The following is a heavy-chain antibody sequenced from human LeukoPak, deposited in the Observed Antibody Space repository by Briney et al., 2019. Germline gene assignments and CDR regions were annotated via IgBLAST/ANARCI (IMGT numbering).Heavy chain of an antibody. V-gene: IGHV1-69*13. D-gene: IGHD6-19*01. J-gene: IGHJ4*02. CDR2: IIPIFGTA. CDR3: ARARDGGGWSYFDY. CDR1: GGTFSSYA. Sequence: ASVKVSCKASGGTFSSYAISWVRQAPGQGLEWMGGIIPIFGTANYAQKFQGRVTITADESTSTAYMELSSLRSEDTAVYYCARARDGGGWSYFDYWGQGTLVTVSS.